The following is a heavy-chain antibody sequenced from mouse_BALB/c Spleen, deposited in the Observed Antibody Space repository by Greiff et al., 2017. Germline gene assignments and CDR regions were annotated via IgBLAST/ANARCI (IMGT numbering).Heavy chain of an antibody. CDR1: GFTFSSYT. J-gene: IGHJ2*01. D-gene: IGHD2-14*01. Sequence: EVKVVESGGGLVKPGGSLKLSCAASGFTFSSYTMSWVRQTPEKRLEWVATISSGGGNTYYPDSVKGRFTISRDNAKNNLYLQMSSLRSEDTALYYGARALTYYRYDYDYWGQGTTLTVSS. CDR2: ISSGGGNT. CDR3: ARALTYYRYDYDY. V-gene: IGHV5-9*03.